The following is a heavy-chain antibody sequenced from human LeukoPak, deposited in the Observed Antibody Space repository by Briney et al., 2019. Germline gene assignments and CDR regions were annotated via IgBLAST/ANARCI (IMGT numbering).Heavy chain of an antibody. J-gene: IGHJ4*02. D-gene: IGHD6-19*01. CDR3: TTDFIAVAGIDY. CDR2: IKSKTDGGTT. CDR1: GFPFSSYW. Sequence: GGSLRLSCAASGFPFSSYWMHWVRQAPGKGLEWVGRIKSKTDGGTTDYAAPVKGRFTISRDDSKNTLYLQMNSLKTEDTAVYYCTTDFIAVAGIDYWGQGTLVTVSS. V-gene: IGHV3-15*01.